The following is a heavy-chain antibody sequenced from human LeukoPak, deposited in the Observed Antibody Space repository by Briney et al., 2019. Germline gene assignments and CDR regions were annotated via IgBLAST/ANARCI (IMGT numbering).Heavy chain of an antibody. CDR1: GFTFSDYY. CDR2: ISSSGSTI. J-gene: IGHJ4*02. D-gene: IGHD6-19*01. Sequence: PGGSLRLSCAASGFTFSDYYMSWIRQAPGKGLEWASYISSSGSTIYYADPVKGRFTISRDNAKNSLYLQMNSLRAEDTAVYYCARSGYSSGWFLSNIEYYFDYWGQGTLVTVSS. V-gene: IGHV3-11*04. CDR3: ARSGYSSGWFLSNIEYYFDY.